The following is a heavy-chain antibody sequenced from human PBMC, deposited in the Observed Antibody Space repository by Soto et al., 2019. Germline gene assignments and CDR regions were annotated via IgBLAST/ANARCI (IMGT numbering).Heavy chain of an antibody. J-gene: IGHJ3*02. V-gene: IGHV3-21*01. CDR1: GFTFSVYS. Sequence: GGSLRLSCAASGFTFSVYSMNWVRQAPGKGLEWVSSISSRSSYIYYADSVKGRFTISRDNAKNSLFLQMNSLRAEDTAVYYCARGGYYYDINAFGIWGQGTMVTVSS. CDR3: ARGGYYYDINAFGI. D-gene: IGHD3-22*01. CDR2: ISSRSSYI.